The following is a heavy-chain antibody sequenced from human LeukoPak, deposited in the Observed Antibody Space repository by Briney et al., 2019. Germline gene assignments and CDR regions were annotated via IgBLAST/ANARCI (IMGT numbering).Heavy chain of an antibody. CDR3: ARDHCSSTSCYLYYGMDV. CDR1: GYTFTSYA. J-gene: IGHJ6*02. CDR2: ISAYNGNT. Sequence: ASVKVSCKASGYTFTSYAMHWVRQAPGQRLEWMGWISAYNGNTNYAQKLQGRVTMTTDTSTSTAYMELRSLRSDDTAVYYCARDHCSSTSCYLYYGMDVWGQGTTVTVSS. D-gene: IGHD2-2*01. V-gene: IGHV1-18*01.